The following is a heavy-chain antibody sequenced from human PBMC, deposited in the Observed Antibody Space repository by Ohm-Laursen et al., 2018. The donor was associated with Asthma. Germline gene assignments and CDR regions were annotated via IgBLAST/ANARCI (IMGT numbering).Heavy chain of an antibody. J-gene: IGHJ6*02. CDR2: INPSGGST. CDR3: ARGEGSGNRLYYYYYGMDV. D-gene: IGHD3-10*01. V-gene: IGHV1-46*01. Sequence: GASVKVSCNASGYTFIGYYMHWVRQAPGQGLEWMGIINPSGGSTSYAQKFQGRVTMTRDTSTSTVYMELSSLRSEDTAVYYCARGEGSGNRLYYYYYGMDVWGQGTTVTVSS. CDR1: GYTFIGYY.